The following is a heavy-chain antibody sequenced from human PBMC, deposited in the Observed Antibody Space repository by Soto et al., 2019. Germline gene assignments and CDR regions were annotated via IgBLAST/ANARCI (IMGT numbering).Heavy chain of an antibody. D-gene: IGHD3-22*01. J-gene: IGHJ6*02. V-gene: IGHV3-48*02. CDR1: GFTFSSYS. CDR2: ISSSSSTI. Sequence: GGSLRLSCAASGFTFSSYSMNWVRQAPGKGLEWVSYISSSSSTIYYADSVKGRFTISRDNAKNSLYLQMNSLRDEDTAVYYCAREFSGSYYYDSSGYYYGYYYYYYYGMDVWGQGTTVTVSS. CDR3: AREFSGSYYYDSSGYYYGYYYYYYYGMDV.